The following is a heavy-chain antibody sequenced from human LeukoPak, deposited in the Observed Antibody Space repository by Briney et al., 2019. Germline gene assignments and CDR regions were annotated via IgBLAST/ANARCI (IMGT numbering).Heavy chain of an antibody. CDR1: GGSISSSSYY. CDR3: ARDVLEWLFRGWFDP. D-gene: IGHD3-3*01. J-gene: IGHJ5*02. CDR2: IYYSGST. Sequence: SETLSLTCTVSGGSISSSSYYWGWIRQPPGKGLEWIGSIYYSGSTYYNPSLKSRVTISVDTSKNQFSLKLSSVTAADTAVYYCARDVLEWLFRGWFDPWGQGTLVTVSS. V-gene: IGHV4-39*07.